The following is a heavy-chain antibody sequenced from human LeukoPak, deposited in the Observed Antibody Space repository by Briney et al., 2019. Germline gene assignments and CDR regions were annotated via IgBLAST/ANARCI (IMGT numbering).Heavy chain of an antibody. J-gene: IGHJ4*02. V-gene: IGHV4-59*01. Sequence: SETLSLTCTVSGGSLSSYYWSWIRQPPGKGLEWIGYIYYSGSTNYNTSLKSRVTISVDTSKNQFSLKLSSVTAADTAVYYCARDRGAGFDYWGQGTLVTVSS. CDR1: GGSLSSYY. CDR3: ARDRGAGFDY. D-gene: IGHD1-26*01. CDR2: IYYSGST.